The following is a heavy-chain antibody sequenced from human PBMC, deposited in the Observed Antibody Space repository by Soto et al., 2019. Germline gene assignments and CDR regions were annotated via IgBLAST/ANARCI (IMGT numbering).Heavy chain of an antibody. V-gene: IGHV3-23*01. CDR3: ARGGYSYVFHYYGMDV. CDR1: GFTFSSYA. Sequence: EVQLLESGGGLVQPGGSLRLSCAASGFTFSSYAMSWVRQAPGKGLEWVSAISGSGGSTYYADSVKGRFTISRDNSKNTLYLQMNSLRAEDTAVYYCARGGYSYVFHYYGMDVWGQGTTVTVSS. D-gene: IGHD5-18*01. CDR2: ISGSGGST. J-gene: IGHJ6*02.